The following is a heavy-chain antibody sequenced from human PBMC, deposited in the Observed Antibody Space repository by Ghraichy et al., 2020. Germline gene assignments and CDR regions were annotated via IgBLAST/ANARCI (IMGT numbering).Heavy chain of an antibody. CDR3: ASHGFYSGSYYGIDY. CDR2: IYYSGST. D-gene: IGHD1-26*01. J-gene: IGHJ4*02. CDR1: GGSISSSSYY. Sequence: SQTHSLTCTVSGGSISSSSYYWGWIRQPPGKGLEWIGSIYYSGSTYYNPSLKSRVTISVDTSKNQFSLKLSSVTAADTAVYYCASHGFYSGSYYGIDYWGQGTLVTVSS. V-gene: IGHV4-39*01.